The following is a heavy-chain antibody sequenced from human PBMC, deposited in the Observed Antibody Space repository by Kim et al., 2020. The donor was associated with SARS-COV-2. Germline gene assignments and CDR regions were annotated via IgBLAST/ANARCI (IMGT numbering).Heavy chain of an antibody. CDR1: GFTVSSNY. Sequence: GGSLRLSCAASGFTVSSNYMSWVRQAPGKGLEWVSVIYSGGSTYYADSVKGRFTISRDNSKNTLYLQMNSLRAEDTAVYYCARDWEGYNGATDYWGQGTLVTVSS. CDR2: IYSGGST. CDR3: ARDWEGYNGATDY. V-gene: IGHV3-66*01. J-gene: IGHJ4*02. D-gene: IGHD5-12*01.